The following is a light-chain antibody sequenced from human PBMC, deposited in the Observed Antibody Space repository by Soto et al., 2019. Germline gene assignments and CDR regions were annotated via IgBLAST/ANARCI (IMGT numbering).Light chain of an antibody. Sequence: EIVLTQSPGTLSMSPGESATLSCRASQSVRSNCLAWYQQKPGQAPRLLIYGASNRATGIPDWFSGSGSGTDFTLTISRLEPEDFAVYYCQQYGSSPQTFGQGTRLDIE. CDR3: QQYGSSPQT. V-gene: IGKV3-20*01. J-gene: IGKJ5*01. CDR1: QSVRSNC. CDR2: GAS.